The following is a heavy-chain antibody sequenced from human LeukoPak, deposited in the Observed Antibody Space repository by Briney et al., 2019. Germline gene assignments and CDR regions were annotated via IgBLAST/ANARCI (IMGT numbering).Heavy chain of an antibody. J-gene: IGHJ4*02. Sequence: SQTLSLTCAISGDSVSSNSAAWNWFRQSPSRGLEWLGRTYYRSSYYNDYAVSVKSRITINPDTSKNQLSLQLNSVTPEDTAVYYCARGTGSFDYWGQGTLVTVSS. CDR1: GDSVSSNSAA. CDR3: ARGTGSFDY. CDR2: TYYRSSYYN. V-gene: IGHV6-1*01.